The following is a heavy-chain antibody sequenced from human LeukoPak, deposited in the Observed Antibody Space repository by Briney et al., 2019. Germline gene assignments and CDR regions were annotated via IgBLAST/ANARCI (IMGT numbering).Heavy chain of an antibody. D-gene: IGHD4-17*01. CDR2: IWYDGSNK. CDR3: ARETTVTTGYGMDV. CDR1: GFTFSSYG. V-gene: IGHV3-33*01. J-gene: IGHJ6*02. Sequence: GGSLRLSCAASGFTFSSYGMHWVRQAPGKGLEWVAVIWYDGSNKYYADSVKGRFTISRDNSKNTLYLQMNSLRAEDTAVYYCARETTVTTGYGMDVWGQGTTVTVSS.